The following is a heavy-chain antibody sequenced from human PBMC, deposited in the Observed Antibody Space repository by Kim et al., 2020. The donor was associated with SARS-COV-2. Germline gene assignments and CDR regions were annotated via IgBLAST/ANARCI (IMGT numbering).Heavy chain of an antibody. CDR3: ARVIAVAGIPDY. Sequence: SETLSLTCTVSGDSINSGLYYWAWIRQPPGKGLDWIGFVYHRGTTYYNPSLKSRVTISIDTSKNQFSLNLSSVTAADTAVCYCARVIAVAGIPDYWGQGTLVTVSS. J-gene: IGHJ4*02. V-gene: IGHV4-39*01. CDR2: VYHRGTT. CDR1: GDSINSGLYY. D-gene: IGHD6-19*01.